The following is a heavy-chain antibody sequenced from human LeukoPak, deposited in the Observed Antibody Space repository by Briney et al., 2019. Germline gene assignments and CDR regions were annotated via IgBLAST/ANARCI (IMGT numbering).Heavy chain of an antibody. CDR3: ARVRYYGSGSYSPHFDY. V-gene: IGHV4-61*02. Sequence: SETLSLTCTVSGGSISSGSYYWSWIRQPAGKGLEWIGRIYTSGSTNYNPSLKSRVTISVDTSKNQFSLKLSSVTAADTAVYYCARVRYYGSGSYSPHFDYWGQGTLVTVSS. CDR1: GGSISSGSYY. D-gene: IGHD3-10*01. J-gene: IGHJ4*02. CDR2: IYTSGST.